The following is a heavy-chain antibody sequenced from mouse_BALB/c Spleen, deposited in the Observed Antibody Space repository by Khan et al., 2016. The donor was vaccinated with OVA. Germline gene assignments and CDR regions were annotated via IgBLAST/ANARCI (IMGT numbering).Heavy chain of an antibody. CDR1: GVSLSRYN. D-gene: IGHD2-14*01. V-gene: IGHV2-6-4*01. Sequence: QVQLKQSEPGLVAPSQSLYITCTVSGVSLSRYNIHWVRQPPGKGLEWLGIIWGGGGSDYNSTLKSRLSISQDHSKRQVFLKMNSLQTEDTAMYYCARGYYRYDAYYAMDYWGQGTSVTVSS. CDR2: IWGGGGS. CDR3: ARGYYRYDAYYAMDY. J-gene: IGHJ4*01.